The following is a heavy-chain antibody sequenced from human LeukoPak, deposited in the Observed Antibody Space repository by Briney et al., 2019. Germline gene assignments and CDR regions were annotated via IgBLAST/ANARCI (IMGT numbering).Heavy chain of an antibody. CDR1: GGTFSSYA. V-gene: IGHV1-69*06. D-gene: IGHD3-9*01. J-gene: IGHJ3*02. CDR3: ARGYDILTGYEDDAFDI. Sequence: ASVKVSCKASGGTFSSYAISWVRQAPGQGLEWMGGIIPIFGTANYAQKFQGRVTITADKSTSTAYTELSSLRSEDTAVYYCARGYDILTGYEDDAFDIWGQGTMVTASS. CDR2: IIPIFGTA.